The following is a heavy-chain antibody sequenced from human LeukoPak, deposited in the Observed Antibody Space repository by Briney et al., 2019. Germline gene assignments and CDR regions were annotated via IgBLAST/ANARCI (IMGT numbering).Heavy chain of an antibody. CDR3: ARDRHINSWSNDRFDY. J-gene: IGHJ4*02. Sequence: GGSLRLSCAASRFTFSNYWMTWVRQAPGRGLEWLGNINQDGSEINYVDSVKGRFTISRDNAETSLYLQMNSLRAEDTAIYYCARDRHINSWSNDRFDYWGQGALVTVSS. CDR1: RFTFSNYW. CDR2: INQDGSEI. V-gene: IGHV3-7*01. D-gene: IGHD6-13*01.